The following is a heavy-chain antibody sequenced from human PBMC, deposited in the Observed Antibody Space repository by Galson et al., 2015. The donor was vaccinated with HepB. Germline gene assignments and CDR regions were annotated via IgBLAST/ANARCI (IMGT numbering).Heavy chain of an antibody. V-gene: IGHV3-30*04. CDR1: GFTFSSYA. Sequence: SLRLSCAASGFTFSSYAMHWVRQAPGKGLEWVAVISSDANDKYYADSVRGRFTISRDNSKNTLYLQMNSLRPEDTAVYYCATDSSIGGATYYFDYWGQGTLVTVSS. CDR2: ISSDANDK. CDR3: ATDSSIGGATYYFDY. J-gene: IGHJ4*02. D-gene: IGHD4-23*01.